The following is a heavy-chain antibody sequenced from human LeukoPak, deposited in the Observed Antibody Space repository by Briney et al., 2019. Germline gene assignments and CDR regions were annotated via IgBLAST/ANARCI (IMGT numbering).Heavy chain of an antibody. D-gene: IGHD2-2*01. Sequence: GGSLRLSCAASGFTFSSYAMSWVRQAPGKGLEWVSSISGSGGSTYYADSVKGRFTISRDNSKNTLYLQMNSLRAEDTAVYYCAKDTPRYCSSTSCYPNWFDPWGQGTLVTVSS. CDR1: GFTFSSYA. J-gene: IGHJ5*02. CDR2: ISGSGGST. V-gene: IGHV3-23*01. CDR3: AKDTPRYCSSTSCYPNWFDP.